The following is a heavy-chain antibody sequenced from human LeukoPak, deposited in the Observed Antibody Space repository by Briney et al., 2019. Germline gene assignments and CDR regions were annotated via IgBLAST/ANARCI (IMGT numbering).Heavy chain of an antibody. D-gene: IGHD3-9*01. CDR3: ARGSRRNDILTARFFNWFDP. Sequence: SETLSLTCAVYGGSFSGYYWSWIRQPPGKGLEWIGEINHSGSTNYNPSLKSRVTISVDTSKNQFSLKLSSVTAADTAVYYCARGSRRNDILTARFFNWFDPWGQGTLVTVSS. V-gene: IGHV4-34*01. J-gene: IGHJ5*02. CDR1: GGSFSGYY. CDR2: INHSGST.